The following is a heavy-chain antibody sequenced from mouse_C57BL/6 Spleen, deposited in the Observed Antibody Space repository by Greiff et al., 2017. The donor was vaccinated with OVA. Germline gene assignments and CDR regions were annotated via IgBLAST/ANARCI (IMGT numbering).Heavy chain of an antibody. CDR3: AKRGIGLPFAY. J-gene: IGHJ3*01. D-gene: IGHD2-4*01. CDR1: GFSFTSYG. CDR2: IWGGGST. Sequence: VQGVESGPGLVAPSQSLSITCTASGFSFTSYGVDWVRQPPGKGLEWLGVIWGGGSTNYNSALMSRLGISKDNSKSQVFLKMNSLQTDDAAMYYCAKRGIGLPFAYWGQGTLVTVSA. V-gene: IGHV2-9*01.